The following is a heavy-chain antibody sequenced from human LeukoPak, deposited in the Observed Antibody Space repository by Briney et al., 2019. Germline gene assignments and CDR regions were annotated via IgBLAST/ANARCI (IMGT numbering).Heavy chain of an antibody. D-gene: IGHD4-17*01. J-gene: IGHJ3*02. V-gene: IGHV4-59*08. CDR2: IYYSGST. Sequence: SETLSLTCTVSGGSISSYYWSWIRQPPGKGLEWIGYIYYSGSTNYNPSLKSRVTISVDTSKNQFSLKLSSVTAADTAVYYCARHLFLAKYGDYLYYAFDIWGQGTMVTVSS. CDR1: GGSISSYY. CDR3: ARHLFLAKYGDYLYYAFDI.